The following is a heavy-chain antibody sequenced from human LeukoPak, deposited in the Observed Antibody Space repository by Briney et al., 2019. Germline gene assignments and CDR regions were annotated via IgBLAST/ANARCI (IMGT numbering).Heavy chain of an antibody. CDR1: GFTFSSYA. D-gene: IGHD1-26*01. Sequence: GGSLRLSCAASGFTFSSYAMSWVRQAPGKGLEWVSAIRDSGSSTHYADSVKGRFTTSRDNSKNTLFLQMNSLRAEDTAIYYCAKYGPQDSGSSHFDYWGQGALSPSPQ. V-gene: IGHV3-23*01. CDR2: IRDSGSST. CDR3: AKYGPQDSGSSHFDY. J-gene: IGHJ4*02.